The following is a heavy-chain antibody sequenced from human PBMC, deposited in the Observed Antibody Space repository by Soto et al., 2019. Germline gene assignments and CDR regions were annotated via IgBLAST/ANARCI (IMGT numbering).Heavy chain of an antibody. CDR3: ASDRMIMVRGVKGWFDP. V-gene: IGHV4-34*01. CDR1: GGSFSGYY. CDR2: INHSGST. D-gene: IGHD3-10*01. Sequence: PSETLSLTCAVCGGSFSGYYWSWIRQPPGKGLEWIGEINHSGSTNYNPSLKSRVTISVDTSKNQFSLKLSSVTAADTAVYYCASDRMIMVRGVKGWFDPWGQGTLVTVSS. J-gene: IGHJ5*02.